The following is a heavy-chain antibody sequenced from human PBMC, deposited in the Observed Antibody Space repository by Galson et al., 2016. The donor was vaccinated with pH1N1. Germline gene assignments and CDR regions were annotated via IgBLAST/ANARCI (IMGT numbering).Heavy chain of an antibody. CDR1: GASFNRYF. V-gene: IGHV4-34*01. CDR3: ARGSILFRSGSETSYQAIHYFEF. J-gene: IGHJ4*01. D-gene: IGHD3-9*01. Sequence: ETLSLTCTVSGASFNRYFWSWLRQSPVKGLAWIGEINHAETANYNPSLKSRVRISVDASKKQLTLKLDSVTAADTAISLCARGSILFRSGSETSYQAIHYFEFWGHGTPVAVSS. CDR2: INHAETA.